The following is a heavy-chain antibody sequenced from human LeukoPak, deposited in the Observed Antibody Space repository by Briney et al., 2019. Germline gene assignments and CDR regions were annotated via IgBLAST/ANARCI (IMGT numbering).Heavy chain of an antibody. Sequence: GGSLRLSCAASGFTFSDYAMNWVRQAPGKGLEWVSTISGSGGSTYYAGSVKGRFTISRDNSKNTLYLQMNSLRAEDTAIYYCAKGHTNLDPGGDQGALVIVSS. J-gene: IGHJ4*02. CDR3: AKGHTNLDPG. D-gene: IGHD1-1*01. V-gene: IGHV3-23*01. CDR1: GFTFSDYA. CDR2: ISGSGGST.